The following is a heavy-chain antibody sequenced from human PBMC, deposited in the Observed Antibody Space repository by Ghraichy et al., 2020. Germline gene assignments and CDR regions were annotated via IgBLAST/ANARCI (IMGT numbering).Heavy chain of an antibody. CDR2: IYHTGSR. V-gene: IGHV4-59*11. D-gene: IGHD3-10*01. CDR3: ARDMGRGDNEYYNGMDV. Sequence: SQTLSLTCTVSGDSITSHFWSWIRQSPGKGLEWIGYIYHTGSRNYNPSLKGRLTMSVDTSKNQFSLKLRSVTAADTAVYYCARDMGRGDNEYYNGMDVWGQGTTVTVS. CDR1: GDSITSHF. J-gene: IGHJ6*02.